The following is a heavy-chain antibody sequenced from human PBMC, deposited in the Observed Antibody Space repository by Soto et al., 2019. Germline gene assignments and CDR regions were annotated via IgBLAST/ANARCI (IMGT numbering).Heavy chain of an antibody. CDR2: INPIVSMS. CDR3: AASYGSGYRACDY. V-gene: IGHV1-69*02. Sequence: QVQLVQSGTEVKKPGSSVKVSCKASGDTFSFYTINWVRQAPGLGLEWVGRINPIVSMSNYAQKFQGRVSMTADKSTSTASMELRSLRSDDTAMYFCAASYGSGYRACDYWGQGALVIVSS. J-gene: IGHJ4*02. D-gene: IGHD3-10*01. CDR1: GDTFSFYT.